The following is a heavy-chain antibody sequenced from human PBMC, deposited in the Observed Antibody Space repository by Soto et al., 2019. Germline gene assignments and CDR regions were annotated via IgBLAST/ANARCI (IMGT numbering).Heavy chain of an antibody. CDR3: ARVGELPLDY. Sequence: SETLSLTCAVYVGSFSGYYWSWIRQPPGKGLEWIGEINHSGSTNYNPSLKSRVTISVDTSKNQFSLKLSSVTAADTAVYYCARVGELPLDYWGQGTLVTVSS. D-gene: IGHD1-26*01. CDR2: INHSGST. CDR1: VGSFSGYY. V-gene: IGHV4-34*01. J-gene: IGHJ4*02.